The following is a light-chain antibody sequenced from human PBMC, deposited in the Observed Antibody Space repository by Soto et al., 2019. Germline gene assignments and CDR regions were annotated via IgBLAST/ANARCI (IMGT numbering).Light chain of an antibody. CDR1: SSDVGYYNY. CDR3: SSYTTSSTQV. J-gene: IGLJ2*01. V-gene: IGLV2-14*01. Sequence: QSALTQPASVSGSPGQSITISCTGTSSDVGYYNYVSWYQHHPGKAPKLIIYEVSNRPSGVSNRFSGSKSGNTASLTISGLQAEDEAEYYCSSYTTSSTQVFGGGTKVTVL. CDR2: EVS.